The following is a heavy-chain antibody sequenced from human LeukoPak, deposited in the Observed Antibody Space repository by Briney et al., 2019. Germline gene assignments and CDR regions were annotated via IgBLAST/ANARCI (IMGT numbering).Heavy chain of an antibody. CDR1: GYTFTDYH. CDR2: LNPNSGDT. V-gene: IGHV1-2*02. J-gene: IGHJ4*02. Sequence: ASVKVSCKASGYTFTDYHMHWVRQAPGQGLEWMGWLNPNSGDTNYAQKFQGRVCMTRDTSISTAYMDLSDLRSDDTAVYYCARGRNIEMTTMSGGSDYWGQGTLVTVSS. CDR3: ARGRNIEMTTMSGGSDY. D-gene: IGHD5-24*01.